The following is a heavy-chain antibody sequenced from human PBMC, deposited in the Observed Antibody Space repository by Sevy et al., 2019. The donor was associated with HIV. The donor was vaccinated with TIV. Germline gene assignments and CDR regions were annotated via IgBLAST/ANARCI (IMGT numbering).Heavy chain of an antibody. V-gene: IGHV3-7*01. CDR3: ARDDWNYYFHY. J-gene: IGHJ4*02. D-gene: IGHD1-7*01. CDR2: IKQDAGQK. CDR1: GFTFSKYW. Sequence: GGSLRLSCAASGFTFSKYWMGWVRQAPGKGLEWVANIKQDAGQKYYVDSAKGRFTISRDNAKNSLYLQMNSLRAEDTAIYFCARDDWNYYFHYWGQGTLVTVSS.